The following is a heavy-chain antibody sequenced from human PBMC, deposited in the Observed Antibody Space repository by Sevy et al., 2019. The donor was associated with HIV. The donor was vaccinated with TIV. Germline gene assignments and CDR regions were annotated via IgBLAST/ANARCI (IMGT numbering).Heavy chain of an antibody. V-gene: IGHV4-59*01. CDR3: ARVSIWDGYNARYFDY. Sequence: SETLSLTCTVSGGSISSYYWSWIRQPPGKGLEWIGYIYYSGSTNYNPSLKSRVTISVDTSKNQFSLKLSSVTAADTAVYYCARVSIWDGYNARYFDYWGQGTLVTVSS. CDR2: IYYSGST. D-gene: IGHD5-12*01. CDR1: GGSISSYY. J-gene: IGHJ4*02.